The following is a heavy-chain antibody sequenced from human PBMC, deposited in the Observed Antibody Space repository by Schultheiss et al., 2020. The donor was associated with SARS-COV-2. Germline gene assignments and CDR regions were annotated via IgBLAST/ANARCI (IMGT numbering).Heavy chain of an antibody. Sequence: GGSLRLSCEASGFTVSSNYMSWVRQAPGKGLEWVSAIGTAGDTYYPGSVKGRFTISRENAKNSLYLQMNSLRAEDTAVYYCARASPIVGATWYFDYWGQGTLVTVSS. CDR2: IGTAGDT. V-gene: IGHV3-13*01. CDR1: GFTVSSNY. J-gene: IGHJ4*02. CDR3: ARASPIVGATWYFDY. D-gene: IGHD1-26*01.